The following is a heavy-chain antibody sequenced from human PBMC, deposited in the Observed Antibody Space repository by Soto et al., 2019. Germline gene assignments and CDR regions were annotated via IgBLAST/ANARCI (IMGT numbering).Heavy chain of an antibody. CDR3: ASRECNNGVCPFDY. J-gene: IGHJ4*02. D-gene: IGHD2-8*01. Sequence: EVQLVGSGGGLVNPGGSLRLSCTASGFTFSTYSMSWVRLAPGTRLEWVSSISSSGTVKYYADSVKDLFTISSDNHKNSLSLQMNSLRADATAVSYCASRECNNGVCPFDYWGQGTLVTVSS. CDR1: GFTFSTYS. CDR2: ISSSGTVK. V-gene: IGHV3-21*04.